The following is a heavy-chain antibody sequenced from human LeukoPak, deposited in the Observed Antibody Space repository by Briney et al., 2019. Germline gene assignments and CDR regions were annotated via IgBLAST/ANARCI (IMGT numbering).Heavy chain of an antibody. CDR2: ISWNSGSI. D-gene: IGHD2-8*02. CDR3: AKDEFVASDFTGAFDI. V-gene: IGHV3-9*03. J-gene: IGHJ3*02. CDR1: GFTFDDYA. Sequence: GRSLRLSCAAPGFTFDDYAMHWVRQAPGKGLEWVSGISWNSGSIGYADSVKGRITISRDNAKNSLYLQMNSLRAEDMALYYCAKDEFVASDFTGAFDIWGQGTMVTVSS.